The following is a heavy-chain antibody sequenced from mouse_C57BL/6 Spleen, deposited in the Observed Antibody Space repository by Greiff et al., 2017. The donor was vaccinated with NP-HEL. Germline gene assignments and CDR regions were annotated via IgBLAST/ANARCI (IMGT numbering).Heavy chain of an antibody. D-gene: IGHD4-1*02. CDR1: GYAFSSSW. Sequence: QVQLQQSGPELVKPGASVKISCKASGYAFSSSWMNWVKQRPGKGLEWIGRIYPGDGDTNYNGKFKGKATLTADKSSSTAYMQLSSLTSEDSAVYFCARDNWDGMGFDYWGQGTTLTVSS. J-gene: IGHJ2*01. CDR2: IYPGDGDT. V-gene: IGHV1-82*01. CDR3: ARDNWDGMGFDY.